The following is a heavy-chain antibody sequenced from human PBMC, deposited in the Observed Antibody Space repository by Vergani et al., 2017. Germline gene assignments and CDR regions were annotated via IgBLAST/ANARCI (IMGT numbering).Heavy chain of an antibody. Sequence: QVQLVQSGAEVKKSGASVKVSCKASGYTFTSYYMHWVRQAPGRGLEWMGIINPSGGSTSYAQKVQGRVTMTRDTYTSTVYMEMSSLRTEDTAVYYCAGDSRYCSSTTCYVGRDWFDPWGQGTLVTVSS. V-gene: IGHV1-46*01. CDR3: AGDSRYCSSTTCYVGRDWFDP. J-gene: IGHJ5*02. CDR2: INPSGGST. CDR1: GYTFTSYY. D-gene: IGHD2-2*01.